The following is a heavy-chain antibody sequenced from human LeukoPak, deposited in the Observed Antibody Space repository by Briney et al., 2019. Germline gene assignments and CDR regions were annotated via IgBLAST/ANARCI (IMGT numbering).Heavy chain of an antibody. D-gene: IGHD6-6*01. J-gene: IGHJ4*02. CDR3: AKDMTVWVAACPGDVGFDY. CDR2: ISWNSGSI. CDR1: GVAFDDYA. Sequence: GGSLRLSCAASGVAFDDYAMHWVRQAPGKGLEWVSGISWNSGSIGYADSVKGRFTISRDNAKNSLYLQMNSLRAEDTALYYCAKDMTVWVAACPGDVGFDYWGPGTLVTVSS. V-gene: IGHV3-9*01.